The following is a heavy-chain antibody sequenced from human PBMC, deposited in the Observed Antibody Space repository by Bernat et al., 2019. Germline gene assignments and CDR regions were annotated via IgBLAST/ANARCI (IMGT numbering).Heavy chain of an antibody. CDR2: IKQDGNQK. Sequence: EVQLVESGGGLVQPGGSLRLSCAASGINFGDCWMSWVRQAPGKGLEWVAYIKQDGNQKFYVDSVKGRFTISRDNSKNTVYLQMNSVRVEDTAVYYCMGYGGNSFWGQGTLVTVSS. CDR1: GINFGDCW. CDR3: MGYGGNSF. J-gene: IGHJ4*02. V-gene: IGHV3-7*01. D-gene: IGHD4-23*01.